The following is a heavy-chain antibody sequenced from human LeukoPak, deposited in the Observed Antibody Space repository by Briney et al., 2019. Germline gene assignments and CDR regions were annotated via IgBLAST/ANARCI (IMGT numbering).Heavy chain of an antibody. CDR1: GGSISSYY. V-gene: IGHV4-59*01. CDR3: ARALSYYDSSVGY. Sequence: PSETLSLTCTVSGGSISSYYWSWIRQPPGKGLEWIGYIYYSGSTNYNPSLKSRVTISVDTSKNQFSLKLSSVTAADTAVYYYARALSYYDSSVGYWGQGTLVTVSS. CDR2: IYYSGST. D-gene: IGHD3-22*01. J-gene: IGHJ4*02.